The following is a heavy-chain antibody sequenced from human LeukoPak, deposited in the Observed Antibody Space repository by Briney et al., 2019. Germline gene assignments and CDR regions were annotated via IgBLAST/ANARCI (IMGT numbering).Heavy chain of an antibody. D-gene: IGHD3-3*01. Sequence: SETLSLTCTVSGGSISSYYWSWIRQPPGKGLEWIGYIYYSGSTNYNPSLKSRVTISVDTSKNQFSLKLSSVTAADTAVYYCARVHTYYDFWGGSNWFDPWGQGTLVTVSS. CDR2: IYYSGST. CDR1: GGSISSYY. CDR3: ARVHTYYDFWGGSNWFDP. J-gene: IGHJ5*02. V-gene: IGHV4-59*01.